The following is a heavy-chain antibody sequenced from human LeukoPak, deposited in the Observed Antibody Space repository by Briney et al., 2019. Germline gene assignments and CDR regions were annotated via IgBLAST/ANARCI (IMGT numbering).Heavy chain of an antibody. D-gene: IGHD2-15*01. CDR1: GFTFSSYA. Sequence: GGSLRLSCAASGFTFSSYAMHWVRQAPGKGLEWVAVISYDGSNKYYADSVKGRFTISRDNSKNTLYLQMNSLRAEDTAVYYCARVVVRSICSGGSCYGWFDPWGQGTLVTVSS. V-gene: IGHV3-30*04. CDR2: ISYDGSNK. CDR3: ARVVVRSICSGGSCYGWFDP. J-gene: IGHJ5*02.